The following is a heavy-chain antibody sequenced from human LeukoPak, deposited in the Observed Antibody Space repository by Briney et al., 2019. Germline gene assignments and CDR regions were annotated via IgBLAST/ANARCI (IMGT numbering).Heavy chain of an antibody. CDR2: VNSDGSST. J-gene: IGHJ3*02. CDR1: GFVFSSYS. CDR3: ATFANEDFDI. Sequence: PGGSLRLSCAASGFVFSSYSFNWVRQAPGKGLVWVSRVNSDGSSTTYADSVKGRFTISRDNAKNTLYLQMNSLRTEDTAVYYCATFANEDFDIWGQGTMVTVSS. V-gene: IGHV3-74*01.